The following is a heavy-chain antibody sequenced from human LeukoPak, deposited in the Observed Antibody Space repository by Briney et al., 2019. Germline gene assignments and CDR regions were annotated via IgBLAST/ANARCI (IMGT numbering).Heavy chain of an antibody. CDR2: IYYSGST. Sequence: PSETLSLTCTVSGGSISSYYWSWIRQPPGKGLEWIGYIYYSGSTNYNPSLKSRVTISVDTSKNQFSLKLSSVTAADTAVYYCARIRRYCSSTSCSGWFDPWGQGTLVTVSS. CDR1: GGSISSYY. D-gene: IGHD2-2*01. CDR3: ARIRRYCSSTSCSGWFDP. V-gene: IGHV4-59*01. J-gene: IGHJ5*02.